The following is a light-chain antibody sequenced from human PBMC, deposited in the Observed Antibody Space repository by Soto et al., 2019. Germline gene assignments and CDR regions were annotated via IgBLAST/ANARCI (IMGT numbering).Light chain of an antibody. J-gene: IGLJ1*01. Sequence: ALTQPRSVSGSPGQSVTISCTGTSSDVGGYNYVSWYQQHPGKAPKLMIYDVSKRPSGVPDRFSGSKSGNTASLTISGLQAEDEADYYCCSYAGSYTSPNYVFGTGTKVTVL. CDR3: CSYAGSYTSPNYV. V-gene: IGLV2-11*01. CDR2: DVS. CDR1: SSDVGGYNY.